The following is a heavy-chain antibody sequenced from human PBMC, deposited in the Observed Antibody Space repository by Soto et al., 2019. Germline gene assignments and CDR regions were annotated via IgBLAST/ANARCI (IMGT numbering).Heavy chain of an antibody. CDR3: ARYGYCTNGVCYTVFDY. Sequence: QVQLQESGPGLVKPSQTLSLTCTVSGGSISSGDYYWSWIRQPPGKGLEWIGYIFYSGTTYYNPSLKSRVTISVDTSKNQFSLKLSSVTAADTAVYYCARYGYCTNGVCYTVFDYWGQGTLVTVSS. J-gene: IGHJ4*02. V-gene: IGHV4-30-4*01. D-gene: IGHD2-8*01. CDR2: IFYSGTT. CDR1: GGSISSGDYY.